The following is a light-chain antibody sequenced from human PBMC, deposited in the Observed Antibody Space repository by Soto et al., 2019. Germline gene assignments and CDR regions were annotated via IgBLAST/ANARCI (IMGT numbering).Light chain of an antibody. CDR1: SSDVGGYNY. V-gene: IGLV2-11*01. CDR3: CSYAGSYTFLV. CDR2: DVS. J-gene: IGLJ2*01. Sequence: QSALTQPRSVSGYPGQSVTISCTGTSSDVGGYNYVSWYQQHPGKAPKLMIYDVSKRPSGVPDRFSGPKSGNTASLTISGLQAEDEADYYCCSYAGSYTFLVFGGGTKLTVL.